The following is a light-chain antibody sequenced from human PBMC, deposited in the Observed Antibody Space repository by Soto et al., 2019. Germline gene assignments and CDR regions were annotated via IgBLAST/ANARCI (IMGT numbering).Light chain of an antibody. J-gene: IGLJ2*01. CDR3: CSYAGGTSVV. CDR1: SSDVGRYNL. V-gene: IGLV2-23*01. Sequence: QSALNQPASVSGSPGQSITISCTGTSSDVGRYNLVSWYQQHPVKAPKLMIYEDIERPSGVSNRFSGSKSGNTASLTISGLQTEDEAEYYCCSYAGGTSVVFGGGTKLTVL. CDR2: EDI.